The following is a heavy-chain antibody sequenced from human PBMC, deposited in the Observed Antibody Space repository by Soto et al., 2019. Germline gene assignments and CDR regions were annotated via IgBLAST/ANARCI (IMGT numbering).Heavy chain of an antibody. V-gene: IGHV4-4*07. Sequence: QVQLQESGPGLVKPSETLSLTCIVSGDSMTKYYWSWLRQPAGKGLEWIGRVYMSGSTNYNPSLNSRVTMSIDTSNNHFSLDLKSVTAADTAVYYCARTVGAAYYFDFWGQGALVTVSS. D-gene: IGHD1-26*01. CDR1: GDSMTKYY. CDR3: ARTVGAAYYFDF. J-gene: IGHJ4*02. CDR2: VYMSGST.